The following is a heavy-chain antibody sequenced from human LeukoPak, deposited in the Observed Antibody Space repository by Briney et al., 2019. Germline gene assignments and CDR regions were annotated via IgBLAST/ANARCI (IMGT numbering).Heavy chain of an antibody. V-gene: IGHV3-7*01. D-gene: IGHD6-25*01. CDR2: IRQDGSEK. CDR1: GFTFSRYW. Sequence: PGGSLRLSCAASGFTFSRYWMSWVRKAPGKGLEWVANIRQDGSEKHYLDSVKGRITISRDNAKNSLYLQMNSLRVEDTAVYFCARWGSELPDDAFDIWGQGTRVTVSS. CDR3: ARWGSELPDDAFDI. J-gene: IGHJ3*02.